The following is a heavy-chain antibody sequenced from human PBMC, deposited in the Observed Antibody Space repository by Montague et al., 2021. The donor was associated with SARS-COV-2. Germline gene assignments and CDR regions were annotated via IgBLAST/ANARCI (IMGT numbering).Heavy chain of an antibody. CDR2: IWYDGSNK. J-gene: IGHJ4*02. D-gene: IGHD7-27*01. CDR3: ARELLVTGDIDY. V-gene: IGHV3-33*01. Sequence: SLRFSCAASGFTFSSYGMHWVRQAPGKGLEWVAVIWYDGSNKYYADSVKGRFTISRDNSKNTLYLQMNSLRAEDTAVYYCARELLVTGDIDYWGQGTLVTVSS. CDR1: GFTFSSYG.